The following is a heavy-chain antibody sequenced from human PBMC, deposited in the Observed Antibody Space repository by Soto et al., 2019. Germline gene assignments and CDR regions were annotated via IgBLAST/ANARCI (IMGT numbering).Heavy chain of an antibody. CDR3: ATGWAAAGAHPRPIWFGR. D-gene: IGHD1-26*01. CDR2: FDPEDGET. V-gene: IGHV1-24*01. J-gene: IGHJ5*02. CDR1: GYTLTELS. Sequence: ASVKVSCKVSGYTLTELSMHWVRQAPGKGLEWMGGFDPEDGETIYAQKFQGRVTMTEDTSTDTAYMELSSLRSEDTAVYYCATGWAAAGAHPRPIWFGRWGRGNMVTVAS.